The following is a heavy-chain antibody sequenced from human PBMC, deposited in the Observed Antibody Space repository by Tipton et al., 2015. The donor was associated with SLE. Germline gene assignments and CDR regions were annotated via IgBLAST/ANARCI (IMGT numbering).Heavy chain of an antibody. D-gene: IGHD6-13*01. CDR1: GGSFSGYY. CDR2: IYYSGST. Sequence: LRLSCAVYGGSFSGYYWSWIRQPPGKGLEWIGSIYYSGSTYYNPSLKSRVTISVDTSKNQFSLKLSSVTAADTAVYYCARHPPREQLVFGYFDLWGRGTLVTVSS. J-gene: IGHJ2*01. V-gene: IGHV4-34*01. CDR3: ARHPPREQLVFGYFDL.